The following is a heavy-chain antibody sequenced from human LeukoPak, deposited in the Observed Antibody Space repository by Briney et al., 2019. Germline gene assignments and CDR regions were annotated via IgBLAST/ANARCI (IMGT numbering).Heavy chain of an antibody. CDR1: VYTFTGYY. J-gene: IGHJ5*02. Sequence: ASVKVTCKASVYTFTGYYMHWVRQATGQGLEWRGWINPNSGGTNYAQKFQGRVTMTRDTSISTAYMELSRLRSDDTAVYYCARDLFLYYYDSSGYYIDPWGQGTLVTVSS. CDR2: INPNSGGT. V-gene: IGHV1-2*02. CDR3: ARDLFLYYYDSSGYYIDP. D-gene: IGHD3-22*01.